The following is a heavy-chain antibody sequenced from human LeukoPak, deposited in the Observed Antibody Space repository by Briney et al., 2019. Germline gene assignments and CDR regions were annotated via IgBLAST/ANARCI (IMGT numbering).Heavy chain of an antibody. Sequence: SETLSLTCTVSGGSISSYYWSWIRQPPGKGLEWIGYIYYSGSTNYNPSLKSRVTISVDTSKNQFSLKLSSVTAADTAVYYCAREAYSDSSGSATPYWGQGTLVTVSS. CDR1: GGSISSYY. D-gene: IGHD3-22*01. CDR2: IYYSGST. J-gene: IGHJ4*02. CDR3: AREAYSDSSGSATPY. V-gene: IGHV4-59*01.